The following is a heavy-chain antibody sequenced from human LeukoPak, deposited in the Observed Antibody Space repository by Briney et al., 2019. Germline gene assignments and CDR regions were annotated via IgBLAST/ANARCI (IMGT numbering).Heavy chain of an antibody. V-gene: IGHV3-21*01. D-gene: IGHD3-10*01. CDR3: ARDGLRGYYGPGSYNPHSHYYYGMDV. J-gene: IGHJ6*02. Sequence: GGSLRLSCAASGFTFSSYSMNWVRQAPGKGLEWVSSISSSSSYIYYADSVKGRFTISRDNAKNSLYLQMNSLRAEDTAVYYCARDGLRGYYGPGSYNPHSHYYYGMDVWGQGTTVTVSS. CDR1: GFTFSSYS. CDR2: ISSSSSYI.